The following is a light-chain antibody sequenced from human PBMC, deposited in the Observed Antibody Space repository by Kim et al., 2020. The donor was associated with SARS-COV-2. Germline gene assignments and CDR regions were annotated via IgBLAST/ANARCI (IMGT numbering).Light chain of an antibody. CDR2: TVS. Sequence: DIQMTQSPSSLSASVGDRVTITCRASENICSYLNWYQQRPGKAPSLLVYTVSYVHGGVPSRFSGSGSGTDFSLTINGLQTEDFAVYFSRETDLSPYSFGQGTKLEI. J-gene: IGKJ2*03. V-gene: IGKV1-39*01. CDR1: ENICSY. CDR3: RETDLSPYS.